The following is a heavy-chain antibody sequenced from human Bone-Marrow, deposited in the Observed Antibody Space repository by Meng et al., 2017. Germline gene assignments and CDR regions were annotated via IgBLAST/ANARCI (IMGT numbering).Heavy chain of an antibody. Sequence: GGSLRLSCVASGFTLSDYLMDWVRRAPGKGLEWVGRPRNNRNGYTTEYAASVKGRFTVSRDESKNLFYLQMSDLKTEDTAVYYGAGGRVRSAPCDYWGQGTLVTVSS. CDR1: GFTLSDYL. D-gene: IGHD3-10*01. V-gene: IGHV3-72*01. CDR3: AGGRVRSAPCDY. J-gene: IGHJ4*02. CDR2: PRNNRNGYTT.